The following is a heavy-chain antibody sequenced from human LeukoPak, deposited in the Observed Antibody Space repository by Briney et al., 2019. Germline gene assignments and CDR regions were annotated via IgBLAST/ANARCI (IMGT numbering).Heavy chain of an antibody. J-gene: IGHJ3*02. CDR3: ARTGRRVHDAFDI. Sequence: ASVKVSCKASGYTFTSYYMHWVRQAPGQGHEWMGIINPSGGSTSYAQKFQGRVTMTRDTSTSTVYMELSSLRSEDTAVYYCARTGRRVHDAFDIWGQGTMVTVSS. CDR1: GYTFTSYY. CDR2: INPSGGST. D-gene: IGHD3-10*01. V-gene: IGHV1-46*01.